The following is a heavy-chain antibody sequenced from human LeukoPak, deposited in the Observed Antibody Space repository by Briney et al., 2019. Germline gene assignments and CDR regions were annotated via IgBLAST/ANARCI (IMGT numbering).Heavy chain of an antibody. CDR3: ARSSWIQQSSDF. J-gene: IGHJ4*02. CDR1: GGTFSSYA. V-gene: IGHV1-69*13. CDR2: IIPIFGTA. D-gene: IGHD5-18*01. Sequence: GASVKVSCKASGGTFSSYAISWVRQAPGQGLEWMGGIIPIFGTANYAQKFQGRVTITADESTSTAYMELSSLRSEDTAVYYCARSSWIQQSSDFWGQGTLVTVSS.